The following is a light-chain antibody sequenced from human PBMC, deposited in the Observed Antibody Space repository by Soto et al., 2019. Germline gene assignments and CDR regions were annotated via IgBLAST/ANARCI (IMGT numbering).Light chain of an antibody. CDR2: KAS. CDR1: QSVSSW. Sequence: DIQMTQSPSTLSASVGDRVTITCRASQSVSSWLAWYQQKPGKAPKLLISKASTLESGVPSRFSGSGSETEFTLTISSLQPDDFATYYCQQYNTYRTFGQGTKVEIK. V-gene: IGKV1-5*03. J-gene: IGKJ1*01. CDR3: QQYNTYRT.